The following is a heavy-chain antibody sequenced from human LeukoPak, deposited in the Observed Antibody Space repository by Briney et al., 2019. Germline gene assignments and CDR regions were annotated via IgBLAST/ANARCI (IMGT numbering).Heavy chain of an antibody. Sequence: PSETLSLTCTVSGGSISTSNYYWGWIRQPPGKGLEWIGNIFYSGSTYYNPSLKSRVSISVDTSKNQFSLKLSSVTAADTAVYYCARDARVQKWFGELLKTTTYYFDYWGQGTLVTVSS. V-gene: IGHV4-39*07. CDR3: ARDARVQKWFGELLKTTTYYFDY. CDR2: IFYSGST. J-gene: IGHJ4*02. D-gene: IGHD3-10*01. CDR1: GGSISTSNYY.